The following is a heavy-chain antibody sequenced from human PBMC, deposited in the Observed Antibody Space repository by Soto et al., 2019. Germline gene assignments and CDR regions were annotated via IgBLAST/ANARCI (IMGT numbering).Heavy chain of an antibody. J-gene: IGHJ4*02. CDR2: IYCDDDK. V-gene: IGHV2-5*02. CDR1: GFSLTTSGVG. CDR3: AHRVLRTVFGLVTTTAIYFDF. D-gene: IGHD3-3*01. Sequence: QITLNESGPTVMRPTETLTLTCRFSGFSLTTSGVGVGWIRQSPGKAPEWLALIYCDDDKRYSASLKSRLTITKDTSKNQVVLTVSDLDPTDRATYYCAHRVLRTVFGLVTTTAIYFDFWGQGTPVAVSS.